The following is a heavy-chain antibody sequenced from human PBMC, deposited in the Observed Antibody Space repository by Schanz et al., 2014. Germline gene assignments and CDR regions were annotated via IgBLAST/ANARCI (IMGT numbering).Heavy chain of an antibody. CDR3: ARDRRNADLDY. J-gene: IGHJ4*02. CDR1: GFTFSSYD. D-gene: IGHD1-1*01. CDR2: ITYNGGTI. Sequence: VQLVESGGGVVQPGRSLRLSCVASGFTFSSYDVFWVRQAPGKGLEWISYITYNGGTIYYADSVKGRFTISRDNAKNSLYLEMNSLRAEDTALYYCARDRRNADLDYWGQGTLVIVSS. V-gene: IGHV3-48*03.